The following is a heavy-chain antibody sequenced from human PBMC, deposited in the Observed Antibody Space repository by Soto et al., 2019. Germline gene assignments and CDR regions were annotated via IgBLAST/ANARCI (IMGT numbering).Heavy chain of an antibody. CDR2: ISAYNGNT. CDR3: ARVPFFKGSGKSYYYYYYGMDV. Sequence: ASVKVSCKASGYTFTSYGISWVRQAPGQGLEWMGWISAYNGNTNYAQERQCRVTKTTDTSTSTAYMELRSLRSDDSAVYYCARVPFFKGSGKSYYYYYYGMDVWGQGTTVTVSS. J-gene: IGHJ6*02. D-gene: IGHD3-10*01. CDR1: GYTFTSYG. V-gene: IGHV1-18*04.